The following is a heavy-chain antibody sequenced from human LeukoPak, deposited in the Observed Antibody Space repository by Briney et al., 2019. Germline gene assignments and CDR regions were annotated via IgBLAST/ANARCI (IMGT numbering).Heavy chain of an antibody. V-gene: IGHV1-69*04. CDR3: AAYSGSYSDAFDI. CDR2: IIPILGIA. Sequence: SVKVSCKASGGTFSSYAISWVRQAPGQGLEWMGRIIPILGIANYAQKFQGRVMITADKSTSTAYMELSSLRSDDTAVYYCAAYSGSYSDAFDIWGQGTMVTVSS. J-gene: IGHJ3*02. CDR1: GGTFSSYA. D-gene: IGHD1-26*01.